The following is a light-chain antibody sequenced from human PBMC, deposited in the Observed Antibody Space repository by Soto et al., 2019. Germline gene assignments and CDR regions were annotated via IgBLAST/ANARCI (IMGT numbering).Light chain of an antibody. CDR1: SSNIGALYD. J-gene: IGLJ1*01. Sequence: QSVLTQPPSVSGAPGQRVTISCTGSSSNIGALYDVHWYQQLPGTAPKLLIYGNTNRPSEVPDRFSASKSATSASLAITGLQAEDEAAYYCPSYDSSLSGSVFGNGNKVTV. V-gene: IGLV1-40*01. CDR2: GNT. CDR3: PSYDSSLSGSV.